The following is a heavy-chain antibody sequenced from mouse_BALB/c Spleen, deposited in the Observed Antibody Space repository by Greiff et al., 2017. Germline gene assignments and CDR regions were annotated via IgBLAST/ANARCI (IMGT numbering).Heavy chain of an antibody. CDR1: GFSLTSYG. CDR3: ARDGNYEGFAY. V-gene: IGHV2-2*02. Sequence: VQLQESGPGLVQPSQSLSITCTVSGFSLTSYGVHWVRQSPGKGLEWLGVIWSGGSTDYNAAFISRLSISKDNSKSQVFFKMNSLQANDTAIYYCARDGNYEGFAYWGQGTLVTVSA. CDR2: IWSGGST. D-gene: IGHD2-1*01. J-gene: IGHJ3*01.